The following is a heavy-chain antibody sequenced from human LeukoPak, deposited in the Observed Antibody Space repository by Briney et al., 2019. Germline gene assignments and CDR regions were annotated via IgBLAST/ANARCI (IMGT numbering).Heavy chain of an antibody. CDR1: GLTFSDYY. CDR3: AMDRLYSGSYNGQRW. CDR2: MSASGRNI. J-gene: IGHJ4*02. V-gene: IGHV3-11*01. Sequence: PGGSLRLSCAASGLTFSDYYMSWIRQAPGGGLEWLSCMSASGRNIYYADSVKGRFTISRDNAKNSLYLQVDSLRAEDTAVYYCAMDRLYSGSYNGQRWWGQGTLVTVSS. D-gene: IGHD1-26*01.